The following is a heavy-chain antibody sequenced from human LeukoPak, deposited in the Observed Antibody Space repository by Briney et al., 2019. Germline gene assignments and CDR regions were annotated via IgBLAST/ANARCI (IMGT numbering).Heavy chain of an antibody. CDR3: ARDNVLQLSFAY. CDR1: GFTFSSYG. Sequence: GGSLRLSCAASGFTFSSYGMHWVRQAPGKGLEWVAVIWYDGSNKYYADSVKGRFTISRDNSKNTLYLQMNSLRAEDTAVYYCARDNVLQLSFAYWGQGTLVTVSS. D-gene: IGHD5-18*01. CDR2: IWYDGSNK. V-gene: IGHV3-33*01. J-gene: IGHJ4*02.